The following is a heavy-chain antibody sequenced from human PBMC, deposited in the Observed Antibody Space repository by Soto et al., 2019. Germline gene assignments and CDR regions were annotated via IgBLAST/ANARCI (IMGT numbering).Heavy chain of an antibody. Sequence: VQLLESGGDLVQPGGSLRLSCVASGFILNNYAMSWVRQAPGKGLAWVSTISGNDGDSDGVPWYEDSVKGRFSMFRERSGNTLFFPMDNLGGGGSALFLRCKRGRYWGAFDFWGQGTTVVVSS. CDR1: GFILNNYA. V-gene: IGHV3-23*01. CDR3: CKRGRYWGAFDF. D-gene: IGHD2-8*02. CDR2: ISGNDGDSDGVP. J-gene: IGHJ3*01.